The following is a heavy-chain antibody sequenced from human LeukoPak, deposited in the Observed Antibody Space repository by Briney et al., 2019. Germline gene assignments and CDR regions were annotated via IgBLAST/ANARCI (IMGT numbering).Heavy chain of an antibody. CDR2: IYYSGST. Sequence: SETLSLTCAVSGYSITSGYYWAWIRQPPGKGLEWIGYIYYSGSTYYNPSLKSRVTISVDTSKNPFSLKLSSVTAADTAVYYCARGIFGSYYDIGYAFDIWGQGTMVTVSS. V-gene: IGHV4-38-2*01. CDR1: GYSITSGYY. CDR3: ARGIFGSYYDIGYAFDI. J-gene: IGHJ3*02. D-gene: IGHD3-22*01.